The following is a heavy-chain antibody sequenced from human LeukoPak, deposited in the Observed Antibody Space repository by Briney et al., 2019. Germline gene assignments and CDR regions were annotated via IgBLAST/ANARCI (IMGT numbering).Heavy chain of an antibody. CDR1: GGSVSSYY. J-gene: IGHJ3*02. Sequence: SETLSLTGTVSGGSVSSYYWSWIRRPPGRGLEWIAYLSHSGSSDSNPSLTSRVTTLVDTSKNQFSLKLTSVTAADTAVYYCARARYANAWYAFNIWGHGTMVTVSS. CDR2: LSHSGSS. D-gene: IGHD6-13*01. CDR3: ARARYANAWYAFNI. V-gene: IGHV4-59*02.